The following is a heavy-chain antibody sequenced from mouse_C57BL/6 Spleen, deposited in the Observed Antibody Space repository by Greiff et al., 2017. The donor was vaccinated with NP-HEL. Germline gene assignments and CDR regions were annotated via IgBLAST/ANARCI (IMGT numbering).Heavy chain of an antibody. D-gene: IGHD4-1*01. V-gene: IGHV1-81*01. CDR3: ARREGLTGFAY. Sequence: QVQLKQSGAELARPGASVKLSCKASGYTFTSYGISWVKQRTGQGLEWIGEIYPRSGNTYYNEKFKGKATLTADKSSSTAYMELRSLTSEDSAVYFCARREGLTGFAYWGQGTLVTVSA. CDR2: IYPRSGNT. J-gene: IGHJ3*01. CDR1: GYTFTSYG.